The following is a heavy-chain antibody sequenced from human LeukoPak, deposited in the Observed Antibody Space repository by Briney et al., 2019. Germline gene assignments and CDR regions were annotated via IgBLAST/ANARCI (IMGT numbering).Heavy chain of an antibody. CDR2: ISYDGSNK. CDR3: ARDGGVGSHAFDI. V-gene: IGHV3-30-3*01. J-gene: IGHJ3*02. CDR1: GFTFSNAW. D-gene: IGHD1-26*01. Sequence: GGSLRLSCAASGFTFSNAWMNWVRQAPGKGLEWVAVISYDGSNKYYADSVKGRFTISRDNSKNTLYLQMNSLRAEDTAVYYCARDGGVGSHAFDIWGQGTMVTVSS.